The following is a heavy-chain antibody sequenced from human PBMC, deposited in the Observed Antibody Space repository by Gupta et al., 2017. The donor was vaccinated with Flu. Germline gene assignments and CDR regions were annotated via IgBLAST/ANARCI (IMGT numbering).Heavy chain of an antibody. CDR3: VRDRASSGWDKKWFDI. J-gene: IGHJ5*02. CDR1: VFSFDDHA. D-gene: IGHD6-19*01. Sequence: EVQLVVSWVGFVQPGRSLRLSCGASVFSFDDHAMHWVRQGPGKGLEWVASSNWNGDRKGYADSVKGRCTVTRDNAKNSLYLQMGSLRPEDTAIYYCVRDRASSGWDKKWFDIGGQGALVTVSS. V-gene: IGHV3-9*01. CDR2: SNWNGDRK.